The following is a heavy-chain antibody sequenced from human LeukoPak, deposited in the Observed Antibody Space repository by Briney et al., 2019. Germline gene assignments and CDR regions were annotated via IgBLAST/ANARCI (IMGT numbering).Heavy chain of an antibody. CDR1: GYTFTGYY. D-gene: IGHD6-13*01. CDR3: AREQQLVHTYYYYYYYMDV. V-gene: IGHV1-2*02. Sequence: ASVKVSCKASGYTFTGYYTHWVRQAPGQGLEWMGWINPNSGGTNNAQKFQGRVTMTRDTSISAAYMELSRLRSDDTAVYYCAREQQLVHTYYYYYYYMDVWGKGTTVTVSS. CDR2: INPNSGGT. J-gene: IGHJ6*03.